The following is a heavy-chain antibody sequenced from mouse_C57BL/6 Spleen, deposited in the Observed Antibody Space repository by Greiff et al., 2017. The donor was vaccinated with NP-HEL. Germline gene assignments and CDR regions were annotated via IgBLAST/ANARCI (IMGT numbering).Heavy chain of an antibody. V-gene: IGHV1-80*01. D-gene: IGHD4-1*02. CDR3: APNWDGYAMDY. CDR1: GYAFSSYW. J-gene: IGHJ4*01. Sequence: QVQLQQSGAELVKPGASVKISCKASGYAFSSYWMNWVKQRPGKGLEWIGQIYPGDGDTTYNGKFKGKATLTADKSSSTAYMQLSSLTSEDSAVYFCAPNWDGYAMDYWGQGTSVTVSS. CDR2: IYPGDGDT.